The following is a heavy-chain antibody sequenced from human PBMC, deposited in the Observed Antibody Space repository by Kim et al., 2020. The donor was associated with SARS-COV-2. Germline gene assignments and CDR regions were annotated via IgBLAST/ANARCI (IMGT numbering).Heavy chain of an antibody. CDR2: FDPEDGET. Sequence: ASVKVSCKVSGYTLTELSMHWVRQAPGKGLEWMGGFDPEDGETIYAQKFQGRVTMTEDTSTDTAYMELSSLRSEDTAVYYCATVYSYYYDSYGYSAFDIWGQGTLVTVSS. CDR3: ATVYSYYYDSYGYSAFDI. J-gene: IGHJ3*02. D-gene: IGHD3-22*01. V-gene: IGHV1-24*01. CDR1: GYTLTELS.